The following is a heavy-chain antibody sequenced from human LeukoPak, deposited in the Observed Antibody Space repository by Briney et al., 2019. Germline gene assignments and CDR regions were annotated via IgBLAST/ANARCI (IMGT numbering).Heavy chain of an antibody. CDR1: GFSFSNYA. CDR2: INSGGGST. CDR3: ARLRDGYNLADY. V-gene: IGHV3-64*02. D-gene: IGHD5-24*01. J-gene: IGHJ4*02. Sequence: GGSLRLSCAASGFSFSNYAMHWVRQAPGKGLEYVAIINSGGGSTFYVDSLRGRFTLSRDNSKNTLYLQMGSLRTEDMAVYYCARLRDGYNLADYWGQGTLVTVSS.